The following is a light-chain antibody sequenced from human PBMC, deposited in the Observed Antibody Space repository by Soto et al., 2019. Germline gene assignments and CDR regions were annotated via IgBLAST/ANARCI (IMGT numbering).Light chain of an antibody. CDR3: QQSYSCPLS. CDR2: AAS. V-gene: IGKV1-39*01. CDR1: QSISSY. Sequence: DIQMTQSPSSLSASVGDRVTITCRASQSISSYLNWYQQKPGKAPKLLIYAASSLQSGDPSRFSGSGSGTDFTLTISSLQPEDFATYYCQQSYSCPLSYGGGTEVEIK. J-gene: IGKJ4*01.